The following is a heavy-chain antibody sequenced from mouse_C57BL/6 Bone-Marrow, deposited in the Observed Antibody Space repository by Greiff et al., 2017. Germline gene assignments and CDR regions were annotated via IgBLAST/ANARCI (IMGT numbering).Heavy chain of an antibody. Sequence: VQLKESGAELVRPGASVKLSCTASGFNIKDDYMHWVKQRPEQGLEWIGWIDPENGDTEYASKFQGKATITADTSSNTAYLQLSSLTSEDTAVYYCATNWARNFDYWGQGTALTVSS. CDR1: GFNIKDDY. D-gene: IGHD4-1*01. J-gene: IGHJ2*01. CDR3: ATNWARNFDY. V-gene: IGHV14-4*01. CDR2: IDPENGDT.